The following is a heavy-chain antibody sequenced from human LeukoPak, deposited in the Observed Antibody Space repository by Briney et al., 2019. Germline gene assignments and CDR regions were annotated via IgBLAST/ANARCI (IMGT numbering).Heavy chain of an antibody. CDR2: IYSSGNT. Sequence: PSETLSLTCTVAAGSLSSYFRSWIRQPAGKGLEWIGRIYSSGNTNYNPSLKSRVTMSVDTSKNQFSLKLSSVTAADTAVYYCARGSASPAAIPLDFWGQGTMVTVSS. V-gene: IGHV4-4*07. CDR1: AGSLSSYF. CDR3: ARGSASPAAIPLDF. J-gene: IGHJ3*01. D-gene: IGHD2-2*02.